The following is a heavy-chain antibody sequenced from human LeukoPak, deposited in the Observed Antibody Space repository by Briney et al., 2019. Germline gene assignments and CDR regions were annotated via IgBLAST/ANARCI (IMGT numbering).Heavy chain of an antibody. V-gene: IGHV4-30-2*03. CDR2: IYHSGST. CDR3: ARHWGRDTFDI. CDR1: GGSISSGGYS. Sequence: SETLSLTCAVSGGSISSGGYSWSWIRQPPGKGREWIGYIYHSGSTYYNPSLMSRVTISVDTSKNQFSLKLNSVTAADTAVYYCARHWGRDTFDIWGQGTMVTVSS. D-gene: IGHD3-16*01. J-gene: IGHJ3*02.